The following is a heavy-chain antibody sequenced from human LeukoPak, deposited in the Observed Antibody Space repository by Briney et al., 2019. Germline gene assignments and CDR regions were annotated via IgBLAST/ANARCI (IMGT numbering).Heavy chain of an antibody. V-gene: IGHV3-23*01. Sequence: GGSLRLSCAASGFTFSSYAMSWVRQAPGKGLEWVSAVSSSGGSTNYADYVKGQFTISRDNSKNTVYLHMNNLRAEDTAVYYCAKGDTAMVRQLYFDYWGQGTLVTVSS. CDR1: GFTFSSYA. J-gene: IGHJ4*02. D-gene: IGHD5-18*01. CDR3: AKGDTAMVRQLYFDY. CDR2: VSSSGGST.